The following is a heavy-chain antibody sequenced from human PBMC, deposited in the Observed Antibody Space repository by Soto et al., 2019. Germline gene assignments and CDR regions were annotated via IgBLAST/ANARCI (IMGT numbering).Heavy chain of an antibody. V-gene: IGHV5-51*01. CDR1: GYSFTSYW. Sequence: GESLKISCKGSGYSFTSYWIGWVRQMPGKGLEWMGIIYPGDSDTRYSPSFQGQVTISADKSISTAYLQWSSLKASDTAMYYCARFCSGGTDTWWLDPWGQGTLVTVSS. D-gene: IGHD2-15*01. CDR3: ARFCSGGTDTWWLDP. J-gene: IGHJ5*02. CDR2: IYPGDSDT.